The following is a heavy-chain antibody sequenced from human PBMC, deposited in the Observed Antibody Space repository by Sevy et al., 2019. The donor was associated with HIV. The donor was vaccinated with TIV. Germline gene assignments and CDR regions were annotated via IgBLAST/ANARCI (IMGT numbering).Heavy chain of an antibody. V-gene: IGHV3-23*01. Sequence: GGSLRLSCTASGFTFNTYAMSWVRRAPGKGLEWVSAIGSGGTTYYVDSVKGRFTISRDNSKTTLYLQMNSLRVDDTAVYYCAKNLRGKYLVGYFDYWGQGILVTVSS. CDR3: AKNLRGKYLVGYFDY. J-gene: IGHJ4*02. CDR1: GFTFNTYA. D-gene: IGHD2-15*01. CDR2: IGSGGTT.